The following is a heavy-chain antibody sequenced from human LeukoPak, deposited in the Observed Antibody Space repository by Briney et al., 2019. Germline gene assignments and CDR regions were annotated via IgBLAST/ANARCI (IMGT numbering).Heavy chain of an antibody. J-gene: IGHJ6*02. V-gene: IGHV3-7*03. CDR1: GFTFSSYW. CDR3: ARGGGLDV. Sequence: GGSLRLSCAASGFTFSSYWMNWTRQAPGKGLEWVASINHNGNVNYYVDSVKGRFTISRDNAKNSLYLQMSNLRAEGTAVYFCARGGGLDVWGQGATVTVSS. D-gene: IGHD3-16*01. CDR2: INHNGNVN.